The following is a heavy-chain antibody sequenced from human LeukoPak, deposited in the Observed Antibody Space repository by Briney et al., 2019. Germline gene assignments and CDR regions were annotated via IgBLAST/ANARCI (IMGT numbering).Heavy chain of an antibody. CDR1: GYTFTGYY. CDR3: ARVNSSWYPLFDY. CDR2: INPNSGGT. Sequence: ASVKVSCKASGYTFTGYYMHWVRQAPGQGLEWMGWINPNSGGTNYAQKFQGWVTMTRDTSISTAYMELSRLRSDDTAVYYCARVNSSWYPLFDYWGQGTLVTVSS. J-gene: IGHJ4*02. V-gene: IGHV1-2*04. D-gene: IGHD6-13*01.